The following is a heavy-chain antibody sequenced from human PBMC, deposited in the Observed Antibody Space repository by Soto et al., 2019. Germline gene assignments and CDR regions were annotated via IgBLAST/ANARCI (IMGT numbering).Heavy chain of an antibody. J-gene: IGHJ4*02. D-gene: IGHD2-21*01. CDR3: AKDAIRDGYNYLDY. CDR1: GFTFSSYG. Sequence: LRLSCAASGFTFSSYGMHWVRQAPGKGLEWVAVISYDGSNKYYADSVKGRFTISRDNSKNTLYLQMNSLRAEDTAVYYCAKDAIRDGYNYLDYWGQGTLVTVSS. V-gene: IGHV3-30*18. CDR2: ISYDGSNK.